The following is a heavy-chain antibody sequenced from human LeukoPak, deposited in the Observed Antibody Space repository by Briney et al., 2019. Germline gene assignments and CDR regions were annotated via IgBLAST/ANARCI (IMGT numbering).Heavy chain of an antibody. Sequence: GGSLRLSCAASGFTFSSYAMTWVRQAPGKGLEWVSVISGSDGSTYYADSVKGRFTISRDNSKNTLFLQMNSLRAEDTAIYYCAKDKKYYDSSGSPYYYYGMDVWGQGATVTVSS. D-gene: IGHD3-22*01. CDR1: GFTFSSYA. CDR2: ISGSDGST. J-gene: IGHJ6*02. CDR3: AKDKKYYDSSGSPYYYYGMDV. V-gene: IGHV3-23*01.